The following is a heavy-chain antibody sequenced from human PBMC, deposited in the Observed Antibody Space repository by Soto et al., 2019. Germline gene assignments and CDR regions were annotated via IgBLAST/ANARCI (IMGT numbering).Heavy chain of an antibody. J-gene: IGHJ4*02. D-gene: IGHD3-16*01. CDR1: GGSINIGGYY. CDR3: ARSGHSFEGAV. CDR2: IYYSGST. Sequence: SETLSLTCTVSGGSINIGGYYWSWIRQPPGKGPEWIGYIYYSGSTNYNPSLKSRVTISVDTSNNQFSLKLRSVSAADTAVYYCARSGHSFEGAVWGRGIQVTSPQ. V-gene: IGHV4-61*08.